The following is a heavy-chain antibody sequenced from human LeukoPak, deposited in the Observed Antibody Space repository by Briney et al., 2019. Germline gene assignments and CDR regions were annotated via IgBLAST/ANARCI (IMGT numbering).Heavy chain of an antibody. CDR1: GGSISSGAYY. V-gene: IGHV4-31*03. J-gene: IGHJ5*02. CDR2: ISYSGST. Sequence: SQTLSLTCTVSGGSISSGAYYWSWIRQHPGKGLEWIGYISYSGSTYYNPSLKSRVTISVDMSKNQFSLKLSSVAAADTAVYYCARDLGADGYNLRNWFDPWGQGTLITVSS. D-gene: IGHD5-24*01. CDR3: ARDLGADGYNLRNWFDP.